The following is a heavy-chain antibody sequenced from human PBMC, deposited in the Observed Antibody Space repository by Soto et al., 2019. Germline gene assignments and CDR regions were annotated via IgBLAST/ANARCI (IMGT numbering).Heavy chain of an antibody. CDR3: GRDRLANWFDP. CDR1: GGSISSYY. V-gene: IGHV4-59*01. CDR2: IYYSGST. J-gene: IGHJ5*02. D-gene: IGHD3-9*01. Sequence: PSQTLSLPYTVSGGSISSYYWRWIRQPPGKGLEWIGYIYYSGSTNYTPSLKSRVTISVDTSKNQFSLKLSSVTAADTAVYYCGRDRLANWFDPWGQGTPVTVSS.